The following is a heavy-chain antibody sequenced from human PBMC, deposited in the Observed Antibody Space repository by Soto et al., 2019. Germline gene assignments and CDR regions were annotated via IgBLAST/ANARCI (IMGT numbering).Heavy chain of an antibody. CDR3: TGAGLAPGPGMDV. CDR2: IKSKTDGGTT. Sequence: GGSLRLSCAASGFTFSNAWMNWVRQAPGKGLEWVGHIKSKTDGGTTDYAAPVKGRFTISRDDSKNTLYLQMNSLKTEDTAVYYCTGAGLAPGPGMDVWGQGATVTVSS. D-gene: IGHD6-19*01. V-gene: IGHV3-15*07. CDR1: GFTFSNAW. J-gene: IGHJ6*02.